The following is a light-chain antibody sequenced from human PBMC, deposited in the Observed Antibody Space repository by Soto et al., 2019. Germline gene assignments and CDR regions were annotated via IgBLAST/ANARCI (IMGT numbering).Light chain of an antibody. J-gene: IGKJ1*01. V-gene: IGKV3-20*01. CDR1: QTVDSNY. Sequence: EIVLTHSPCTLSLSPVERATLSCRASQTVDSNYLALYQQRPGQAPRLLMYGTSSRATGFPDRFSGSGSGTDFTLTISRLDPEDFAVYYCQQYGSSWTFGQGTKVDIK. CDR2: GTS. CDR3: QQYGSSWT.